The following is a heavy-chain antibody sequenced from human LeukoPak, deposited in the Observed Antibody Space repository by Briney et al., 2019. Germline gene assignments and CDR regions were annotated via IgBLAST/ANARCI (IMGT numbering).Heavy chain of an antibody. Sequence: GASVKVSCKASGYTFTGYYMHWVRQAPGQGLEWMGWINPNSGGTNYAQKFQGRVTMTRDTSISTAYMELSRLRSDDTAVYYCARSRDGWELLSDYWGRGTLVTVSS. V-gene: IGHV1-2*02. D-gene: IGHD1-26*01. CDR3: ARSRDGWELLSDY. CDR2: INPNSGGT. CDR1: GYTFTGYY. J-gene: IGHJ4*02.